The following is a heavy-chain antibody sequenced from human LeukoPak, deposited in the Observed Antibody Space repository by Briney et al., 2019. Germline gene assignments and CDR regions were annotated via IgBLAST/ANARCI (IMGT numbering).Heavy chain of an antibody. J-gene: IGHJ4*02. V-gene: IGHV3-73*01. CDR1: GLTFSGSA. Sequence: GGSLKLSCAASGLTFSGSAIHWVRQASGKGLEWVGRIRSKTNSYATAYAASVKGRFTISRDDSKNTAYLQLNSLKNEDTAVYYCTRLPEGCSSTSCYYDYWGQGTLVTVSS. CDR2: IRSKTNSYAT. D-gene: IGHD2-2*01. CDR3: TRLPEGCSSTSCYYDY.